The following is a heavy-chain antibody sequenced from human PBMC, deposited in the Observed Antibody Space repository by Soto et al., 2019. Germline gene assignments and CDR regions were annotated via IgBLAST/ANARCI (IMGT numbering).Heavy chain of an antibody. D-gene: IGHD1-26*01. CDR3: ARDIGNYYGMDV. CDR2: ISGISSYI. J-gene: IGHJ6*02. Sequence: GGSLRLSCAASGFTFSGYTMNWVRQAPGKGLEWVSSISGISSYIYYADSVEGRFTVSRDNAENSLYLQMNSLRPEDTAVYYCARDIGNYYGMDVWGQGTTVTVSS. CDR1: GFTFSGYT. V-gene: IGHV3-21*01.